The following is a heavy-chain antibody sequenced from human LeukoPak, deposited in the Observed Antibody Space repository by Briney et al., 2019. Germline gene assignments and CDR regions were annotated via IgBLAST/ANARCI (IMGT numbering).Heavy chain of an antibody. CDR1: GYSFTSYW. V-gene: IGHV5-51*01. D-gene: IGHD3-3*01. J-gene: IGHJ4*02. CDR2: IYPGDSDT. CDR3: ARGGYDFWSGYYGIFVY. Sequence: GESLKISCMGSGYSFTSYWIGWVRQMPGKGLEWMGIIYPGDSDTRYSPSFQGQVTISADKSISTAYLQWSSLKASDTAMYYCARGGYDFWSGYYGIFVYWGQGTLVTVSS.